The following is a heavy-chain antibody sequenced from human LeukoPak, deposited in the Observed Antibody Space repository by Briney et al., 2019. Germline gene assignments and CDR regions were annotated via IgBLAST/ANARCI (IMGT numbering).Heavy chain of an antibody. CDR3: ARDRGIIMIVVVN. CDR2: IKLDGSEK. V-gene: IGHV3-7*01. J-gene: IGHJ4*02. Sequence: GGSLRLSCAASGFTFSSYWMSWVRQAPGKGLEWVANIKLDGSEKYYVACVKGRFKISRDKAKTSMYLQMSSLRAEHTAVYCCARDRGIIMIVVVNWGQGNLVTVSS. D-gene: IGHD3-22*01. CDR1: GFTFSSYW.